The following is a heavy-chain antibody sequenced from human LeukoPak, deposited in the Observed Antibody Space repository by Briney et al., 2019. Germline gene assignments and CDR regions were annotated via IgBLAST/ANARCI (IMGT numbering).Heavy chain of an antibody. D-gene: IGHD3-16*02. V-gene: IGHV3-23*01. CDR2: TSGIGGST. CDR1: AFTFSSLA. Sequence: AGSLTLSCAAYAFTFSSLALGWVRQAQGKGLVWVLATSGIGGSTSYRDSGKGRFTISRNNAKNTLYLQMNSQRAEDTAVYYYAKDSQVWGSYRYVLWYYYDYWGKGTLVTSSS. CDR3: AKDSQVWGSYRYVLWYYYDY. J-gene: IGHJ4*02.